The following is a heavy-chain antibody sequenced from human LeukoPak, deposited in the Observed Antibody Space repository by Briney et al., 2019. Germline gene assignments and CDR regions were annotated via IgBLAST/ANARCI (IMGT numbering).Heavy chain of an antibody. Sequence: PGGSLRLSCAASGFTFSSYAMHWVRQAPGKGLERVAVISYDGSNKYYADSVKGRFTISRDNSKNTLYLQMNSLRAEDTAVYYCARGPTGTSYYYYYMDVWGKGTTVTVSS. CDR1: GFTFSSYA. CDR2: ISYDGSNK. V-gene: IGHV3-30-3*01. CDR3: ARGPTGTSYYYYYMDV. J-gene: IGHJ6*03. D-gene: IGHD1/OR15-1a*01.